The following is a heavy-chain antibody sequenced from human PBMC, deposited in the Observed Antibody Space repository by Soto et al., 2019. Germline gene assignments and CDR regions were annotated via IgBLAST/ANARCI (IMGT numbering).Heavy chain of an antibody. D-gene: IGHD1-1*01. J-gene: IGHJ3*01. CDR3: ARDPWRTPPEAAFDV. CDR2: IYFSGVT. CDR1: GGSISSAGYY. Sequence: PSLTCTVSGGSISSAGYYWSWIRQHPGKGLEWIGYIYFSGVTYYNPSLESRVTISVDTSKNQFSLRLSSVTAADTAVYYCARDPWRTPPEAAFDVWGKGTKVTVSS. V-gene: IGHV4-31*03.